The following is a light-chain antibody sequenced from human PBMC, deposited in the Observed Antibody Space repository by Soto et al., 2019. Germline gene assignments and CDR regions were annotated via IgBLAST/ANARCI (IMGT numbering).Light chain of an antibody. J-gene: IGKJ2*01. CDR1: QSVASR. CDR2: GAS. CDR3: QQYGSSLYT. V-gene: IGKV3-15*01. Sequence: EIVMTQSPATLSVSPGEGATLSCRASQSVASRLAWYQHKPGQAPRLLIYGASTRATGIPAKFSGSGSGTEFTLTISSLQSEDFAVYYCQQYGSSLYTFGQGTKVDNK.